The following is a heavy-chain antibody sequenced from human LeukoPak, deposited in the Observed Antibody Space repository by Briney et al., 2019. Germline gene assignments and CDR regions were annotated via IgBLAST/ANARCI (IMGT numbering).Heavy chain of an antibody. CDR1: GFIFDDYA. CDR2: ISWISGRI. CDR3: AKDSPSIYCSGGSCPLDFDP. J-gene: IGHJ5*02. Sequence: GGSLGLSCAASGFIFDDYAMHWVRQAPGKGLEWVSGISWISGRIGYADSVKGRFTISRDSAKNSLYLQMNSLRPEDTALYFCAKDSPSIYCSGGSCPLDFDPWGQGTLVTVSS. V-gene: IGHV3-9*01. D-gene: IGHD2-15*01.